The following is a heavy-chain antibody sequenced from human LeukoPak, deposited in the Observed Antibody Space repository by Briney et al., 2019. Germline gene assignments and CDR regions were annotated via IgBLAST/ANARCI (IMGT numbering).Heavy chain of an antibody. J-gene: IGHJ3*02. CDR3: AKDLGRLRAANAFDI. D-gene: IGHD6-25*01. V-gene: IGHV3-23*01. CDR2: ISGSGGST. Sequence: PGGSLRLSCAASGFTFSSYAMSWVRQAPGKGLEWVSAISGSGGSTYYADSVKGRITISRDNSKNTLYLQMNSPRAEDTAVYYCAKDLGRLRAANAFDIWGQGTMVTVSS. CDR1: GFTFSSYA.